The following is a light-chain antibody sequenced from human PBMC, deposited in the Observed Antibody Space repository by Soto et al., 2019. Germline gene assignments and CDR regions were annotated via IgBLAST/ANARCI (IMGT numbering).Light chain of an antibody. CDR2: GAS. V-gene: IGKV3-20*01. CDR1: QSVRSNY. CDR3: QQYGPSPMT. J-gene: IGKJ1*01. Sequence: EIVLTQSPGTLSLSPGERATLSCRASQSVRSNYLAWYQQKPGQAPRLLIYGASSRATSILVRFSGSGSGTHVTHTNNSLEPEDFAVYYWQQYGPSPMTFGQGTKVEIK.